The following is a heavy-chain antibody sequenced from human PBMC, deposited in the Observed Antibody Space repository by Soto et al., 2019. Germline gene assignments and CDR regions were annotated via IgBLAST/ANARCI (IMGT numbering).Heavy chain of an antibody. CDR2: ISSSSSYT. Sequence: GGSLRLSCAASGFTFSDYYMSWIRQAPGKGLEWVSYISSSSSYTNYADSVKGRFTISRDNAKNMLYLQMNSLRAEDTAVYYCAKGLYGEHSFYFYALDVWGQGTPVTVSS. CDR1: GFTFSDYY. J-gene: IGHJ6*02. D-gene: IGHD4-17*01. V-gene: IGHV3-11*05. CDR3: AKGLYGEHSFYFYALDV.